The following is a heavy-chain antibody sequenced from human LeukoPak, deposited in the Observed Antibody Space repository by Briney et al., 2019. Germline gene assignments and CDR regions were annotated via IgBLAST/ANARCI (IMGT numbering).Heavy chain of an antibody. CDR1: GGTFSSHA. J-gene: IGHJ4*02. D-gene: IGHD5-12*01. Sequence: SVKVSCKASGGTFSSHAISWVRQAPGQGLEWVGGIIPIFGTTNYAQKFRGRVTITTDESTSTGYMELRSLRSDDTAVYYCARGDSGYDYGFDNWGQGTLVTVSS. CDR2: IIPIFGTT. CDR3: ARGDSGYDYGFDN. V-gene: IGHV1-69*05.